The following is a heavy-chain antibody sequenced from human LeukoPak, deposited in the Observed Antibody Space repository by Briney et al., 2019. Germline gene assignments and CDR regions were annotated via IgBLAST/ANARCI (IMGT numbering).Heavy chain of an antibody. D-gene: IGHD4-17*01. CDR1: GFIFNNYA. Sequence: GGSLRLSCAGSGFIFNNYAMHWVRQPPGKGLEWVSGISWNSGTIDYADSVRGRFTISRDNAKNSLYLQMNSLRAEDTAVYYCARAGGSTVSHSDYWGQGTLVTVSS. V-gene: IGHV3-9*01. J-gene: IGHJ4*02. CDR3: ARAGGSTVSHSDY. CDR2: ISWNSGTI.